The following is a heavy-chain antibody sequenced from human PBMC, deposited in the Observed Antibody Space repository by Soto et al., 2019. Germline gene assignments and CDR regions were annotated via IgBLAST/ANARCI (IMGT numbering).Heavy chain of an antibody. J-gene: IGHJ4*01. CDR2: IKQDGSEK. CDR1: EFTFSSYW. Sequence: HPGGSLRPSCAASEFTFSSYWMTWVRQAPGKGLEWVATIKQDGSEKYYVDSVKARFTISRDNAKNSLSLQMDSLRAEDTAVSYFARNRYYDCWNGYSAYYFGYLGQGALVTGPS. CDR3: ARNRYYDCWNGYSAYYFGY. V-gene: IGHV3-7*01. D-gene: IGHD3-3*01.